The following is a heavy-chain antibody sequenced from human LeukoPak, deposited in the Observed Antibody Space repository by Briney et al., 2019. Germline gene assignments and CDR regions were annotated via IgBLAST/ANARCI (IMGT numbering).Heavy chain of an antibody. CDR2: MNPNSGNT. J-gene: IGHJ3*02. CDR3: ARGDGYKDAFDI. D-gene: IGHD5-24*01. CDR1: GHTFTSYD. V-gene: IGHV1-8*01. Sequence: ASVKVSCKASGHTFTSYDINWVRQATGQGLEWMGWMNPNSGNTGYAQKFQGRVTMTRNTSISTAYMELSSLRSEDTAVYYCARGDGYKDAFDIWGQGTMVTVSS.